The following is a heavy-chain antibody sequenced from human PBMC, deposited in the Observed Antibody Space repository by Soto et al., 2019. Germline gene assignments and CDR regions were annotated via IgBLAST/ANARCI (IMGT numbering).Heavy chain of an antibody. CDR3: ARSMMVRGVLFDL. CDR1: GFSVSGKY. Sequence: QLVESGGGLIQPGGSLRLSCAVSGFSVSGKYMSWVRQAPGKGLDWVSVIYSGGSAYYADSVKGRFTISRDESQNTRYLQMNSLRAEDTAVYYCARSMMVRGVLFDLWGQGTLVSVSS. D-gene: IGHD3-10*01. J-gene: IGHJ4*02. CDR2: IYSGGSA. V-gene: IGHV3-53*01.